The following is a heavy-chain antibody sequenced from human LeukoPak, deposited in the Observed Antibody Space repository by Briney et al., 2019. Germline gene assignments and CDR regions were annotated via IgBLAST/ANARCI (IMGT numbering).Heavy chain of an antibody. J-gene: IGHJ4*02. D-gene: IGHD2-2*01. V-gene: IGHV6-1*01. CDR1: GDSVSSNSAT. CDR3: ARGSHSTSWYFDY. CDR2: TYYRSKWYN. Sequence: SQTLSLTCAISGDSVSSNSATWTWIRQSPSRGLEWLGRTYYRSKWYNDYAGSVKSRITINPDTSKNQFSLQLNSVTPEDMAVYYCARGSHSTSWYFDYWGQGTLVTVSS.